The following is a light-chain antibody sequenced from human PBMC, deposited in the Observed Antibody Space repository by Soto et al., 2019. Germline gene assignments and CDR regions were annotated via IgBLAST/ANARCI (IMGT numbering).Light chain of an antibody. Sequence: QSALTQPASVSGSPGQSITISCTGTSSDVGSYNLVSWYQQHPGKAPKLLIYDNNKRPSGIPERFSGSKSGTSATLDITGLQTGDEAVYYCGTWGVSGGVFGGGTKLTVL. J-gene: IGLJ2*01. CDR2: DNN. V-gene: IGLV2-14*02. CDR3: GTWGVSGGV. CDR1: SSDVGSYNL.